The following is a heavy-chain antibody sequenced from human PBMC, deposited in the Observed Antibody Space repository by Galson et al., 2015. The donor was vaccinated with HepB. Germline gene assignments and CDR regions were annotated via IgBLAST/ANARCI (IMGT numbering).Heavy chain of an antibody. CDR3: ARDKVGYYDSSGMTTPGAFDI. CDR2: ISAYNGNT. D-gene: IGHD3-22*01. V-gene: IGHV1-18*01. Sequence: SVKVSCKASGYTFTSYGISWVRQAPGQGLEWMGWISAYNGNTNYAQKLQGRVTMTTDTSTSTAYMELRSLRSDDTAVYYCARDKVGYYDSSGMTTPGAFDIWGQGTMVTVSS. J-gene: IGHJ3*02. CDR1: GYTFTSYG.